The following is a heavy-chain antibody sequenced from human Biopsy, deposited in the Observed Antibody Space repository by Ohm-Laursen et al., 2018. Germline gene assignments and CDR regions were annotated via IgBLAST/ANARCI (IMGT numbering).Heavy chain of an antibody. CDR1: GDSTSSYY. CDR2: VYYTGST. D-gene: IGHD3-22*01. CDR3: ARDRGYYSDRTVPGYFDL. J-gene: IGHJ2*01. Sequence: TLSLTCTVSGDSTSSYYWSWVRQPPGKGLEWIGYVYYTGSTDYNPSLQSRVTISVDTSKNHFSLRLRSLTPADTAIYYCARDRGYYSDRTVPGYFDLWGRGTLVTVSS. V-gene: IGHV4-59*01.